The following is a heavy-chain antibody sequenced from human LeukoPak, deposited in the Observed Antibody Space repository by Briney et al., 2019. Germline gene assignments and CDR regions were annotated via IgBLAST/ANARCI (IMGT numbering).Heavy chain of an antibody. J-gene: IGHJ4*02. CDR2: IRSKANSYAP. D-gene: IGHD4-17*01. CDR1: GFTFSGSA. Sequence: PGGSLRLSCAASGFTFSGSAMHWVRQASGKGLEWVGRIRSKANSYAPAHAASVKGRFTIFRDDSKNTAYLQMNSLKTEDTAVYYCTRQYGDSRGYWGQGTLVTVSS. CDR3: TRQYGDSRGY. V-gene: IGHV3-73*01.